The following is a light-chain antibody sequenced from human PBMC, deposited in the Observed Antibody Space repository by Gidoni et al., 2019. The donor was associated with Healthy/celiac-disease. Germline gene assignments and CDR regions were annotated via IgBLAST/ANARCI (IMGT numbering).Light chain of an antibody. CDR1: NIGSKS. CDR3: QVWDSSSDHPV. CDR2: YDS. Sequence: SYVLTQPPSVSVAPGKTARITCGGNNIGSKSVHWYQQKPGQAPVLVIYYDSDRPSGIPERFSGSNSANTATLTLSRVEAGDEADYYCQVWDSSSDHPVFGGGTKLTVL. J-gene: IGLJ3*02. V-gene: IGLV3-21*04.